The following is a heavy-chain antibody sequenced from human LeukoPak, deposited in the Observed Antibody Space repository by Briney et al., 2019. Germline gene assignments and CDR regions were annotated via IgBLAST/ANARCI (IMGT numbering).Heavy chain of an antibody. CDR1: GYTFTGYY. V-gene: IGHV1-2*02. CDR3: ARDRSAAARNRGNWFDP. CDR2: INPKSGGT. J-gene: IGHJ5*02. Sequence: ASVKVSCKASGYTFTGYYMHWVRQAPGQGLEWMGWINPKSGGTNYAQKFQGRVTMTRDTSISTAYMELSRLRSDDTAVYYCARDRSAAARNRGNWFDPWGQGTLVTVSS. D-gene: IGHD6-13*01.